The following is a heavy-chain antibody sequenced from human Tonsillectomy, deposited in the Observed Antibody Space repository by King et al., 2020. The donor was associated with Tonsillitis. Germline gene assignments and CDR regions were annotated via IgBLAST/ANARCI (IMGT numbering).Heavy chain of an antibody. CDR1: GGSISSGSDY. V-gene: IGHV4-61*02. CDR2: IYTSGTI. D-gene: IGHD4-17*01. J-gene: IGHJ3*02. Sequence: VQLQESGPGLVKPSQTLSLTCTVSGGSISSGSDYWSWIRQPAGKGLEWIGRIYTSGTIDYNPSLESRVIISVDTSKNQFSLNLSSVTAADTAVYHCTYGDYGDTFDIWGQGTMVTVSS. CDR3: TYGDYGDTFDI.